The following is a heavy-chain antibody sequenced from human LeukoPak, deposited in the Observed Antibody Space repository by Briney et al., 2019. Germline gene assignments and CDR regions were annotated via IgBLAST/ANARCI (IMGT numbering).Heavy chain of an antibody. CDR1: GFTFSSYE. J-gene: IGHJ6*04. CDR2: ISSSGSTI. CDR3: AELGITMIGGV. Sequence: GGSLRLSCAASGFTFSSYEMNWVHQAPGKGLEWVSYISSSGSTIYYADSVKGRFTISRDNAKNSLYLQMNSLRAEDRAVYYCAELGITMIGGVWGKGTTVTISS. D-gene: IGHD3-10*02. V-gene: IGHV3-48*03.